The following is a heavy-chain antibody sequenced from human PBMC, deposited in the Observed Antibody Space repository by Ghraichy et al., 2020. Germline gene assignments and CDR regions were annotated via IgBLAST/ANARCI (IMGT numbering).Heavy chain of an antibody. D-gene: IGHD2-2*01. CDR3: VKGGVVEVPAANGFIDY. V-gene: IGHV3-23*01. CDR1: GFNFRTNA. CDR2: IAGSGDRT. Sequence: GGSLRLSCAASGFNFRTNAMTWVRQAPGKGLEWVSAIAGSGDRTYYTDSVKGRFTISRDNSKNTLYLQMYSLRAEDTAVYYCVKGGVVEVPAANGFIDYWGQGTLVTVSS. J-gene: IGHJ4*02.